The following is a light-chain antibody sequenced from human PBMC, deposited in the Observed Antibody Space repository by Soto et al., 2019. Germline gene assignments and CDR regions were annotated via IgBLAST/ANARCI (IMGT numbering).Light chain of an antibody. CDR2: RDN. V-gene: IGLV1-47*01. Sequence: QSVLTQTPSVSGTPGQRVNISCSGSSSNIGRNYVYWYHQFPGMAPKLLIYRDNERPSGVSDRFSGSKSGTSAFLAISGLRSGDEADYHCATWDDSLGGPVFGGGTEPTVL. CDR3: ATWDDSLGGPV. J-gene: IGLJ2*01. CDR1: SSNIGRNY.